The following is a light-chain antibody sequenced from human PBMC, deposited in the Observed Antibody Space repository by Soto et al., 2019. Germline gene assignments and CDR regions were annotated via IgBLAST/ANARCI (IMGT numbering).Light chain of an antibody. CDR1: KLGDKY. Sequence: SYELTQPPSVSVSPGQTASITCSGDKLGDKYAFWYQQKPGHSPVLVIYQDTKRPSGIPERFSGSNSGNTATLTISGTQAIDEADYHCQAWDSSTLVFGGGTQLTVL. V-gene: IGLV3-1*01. CDR2: QDT. J-gene: IGLJ2*01. CDR3: QAWDSSTLV.